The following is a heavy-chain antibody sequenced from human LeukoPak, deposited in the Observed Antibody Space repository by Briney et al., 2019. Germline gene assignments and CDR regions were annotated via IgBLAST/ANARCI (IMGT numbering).Heavy chain of an antibody. CDR1: GFTFDDYA. J-gene: IGHJ4*02. CDR3: AKAPGIAAAGGEIDY. Sequence: GGSLRLSCAASGFTFDDYAMHWVRQAPGKGLEWVSGISWNSGSIGYADSVKGRFTISRDNAKNSLYLQMNSLRAEDTALYYCAKAPGIAAAGGEIDYWGQGTLVTVSS. CDR2: ISWNSGSI. D-gene: IGHD6-13*01. V-gene: IGHV3-9*01.